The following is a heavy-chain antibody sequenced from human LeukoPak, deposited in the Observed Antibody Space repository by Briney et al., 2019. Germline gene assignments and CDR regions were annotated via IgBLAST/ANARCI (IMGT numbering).Heavy chain of an antibody. J-gene: IGHJ6*02. Sequence: GGSLRLSCAASGFTFSSYWMSWVRQAPEKGLEWVANIKQDGSEKYYVDSVKGRFTISRDNAKNSLYLQMNSLRAEDTAVYYCARVGKELLIGYYYYYYGMDVWGQGTTVTVSS. D-gene: IGHD1-26*01. CDR2: IKQDGSEK. V-gene: IGHV3-7*01. CDR3: ARVGKELLIGYYYYYYGMDV. CDR1: GFTFSSYW.